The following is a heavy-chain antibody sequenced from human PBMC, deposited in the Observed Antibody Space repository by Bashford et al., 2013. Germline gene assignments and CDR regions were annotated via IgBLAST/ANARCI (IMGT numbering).Heavy chain of an antibody. CDR1: GGSISGYY. CDR2: IYYTGNT. D-gene: IGHD3-22*01. J-gene: IGHJ5*01. CDR3: AGSTGYYRFGF. Sequence: SETLSLTCTVSGGSISGYYWSWIRQPPGKGLEWIGYIYYTGNTNYNPSLKSRVTFSVDTSTNQFSLNLTSVTAADTAVYFCAGSTGYYRFGFWGPG. V-gene: IGHV4-59*01.